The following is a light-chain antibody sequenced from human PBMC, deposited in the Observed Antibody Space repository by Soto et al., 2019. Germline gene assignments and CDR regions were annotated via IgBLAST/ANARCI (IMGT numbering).Light chain of an antibody. V-gene: IGLV2-14*01. J-gene: IGLJ2*01. CDR3: SSFTSSSTVL. CDR2: EVT. Sequence: QSALTQPASVSGSLGQSITISCTGTGSDVGGYNYVSWYQHHPGKDPKVVIFEVTKRPSGVSSRFSGSKSGNTASLTVSGLQAEDEGDYYCSSFTSSSTVLFGGGTKLTVL. CDR1: GSDVGGYNY.